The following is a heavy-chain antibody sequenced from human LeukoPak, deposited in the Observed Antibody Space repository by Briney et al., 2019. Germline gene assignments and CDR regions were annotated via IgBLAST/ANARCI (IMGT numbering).Heavy chain of an antibody. Sequence: GGSLRLSCAASGFTFSTYAMHWVRQAPGKGLEWVAIISYDGINKHYADSVKGRFTISRDNSKNTLNLQMNRLGAEDTAVYYCARDPGYRGESGWFDPWGQGTLVTVSS. CDR3: ARDPGYRGESGWFDP. J-gene: IGHJ5*02. D-gene: IGHD5-18*01. CDR2: ISYDGINK. CDR1: GFTFSTYA. V-gene: IGHV3-30*04.